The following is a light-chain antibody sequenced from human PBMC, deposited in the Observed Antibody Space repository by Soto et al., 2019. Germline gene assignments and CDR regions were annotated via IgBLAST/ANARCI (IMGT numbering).Light chain of an antibody. CDR1: SSNVGSYNR. CDR2: EDN. V-gene: IGLV2-14*02. CDR3: CSYARSRDYV. Sequence: QSVLTQPASVSGSPGQSITISCTGTSSNVGSYNRVSWYEHHPGKAPKLLIFEDNKRPSGISDRFSGSKSGNTASLTISGLQAEDEADYYCCSYARSRDYVFGTGTKVTV. J-gene: IGLJ1*01.